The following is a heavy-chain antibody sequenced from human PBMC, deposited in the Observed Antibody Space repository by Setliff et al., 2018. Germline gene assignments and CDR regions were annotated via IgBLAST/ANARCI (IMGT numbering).Heavy chain of an antibody. CDR1: GVSFGSGTYY. CDR3: ARERYFDWFFED. CDR2: IQSTGNT. D-gene: IGHD3-9*01. V-gene: IGHV4-61*02. J-gene: IGHJ4*01. Sequence: LSLTCTVSGVSFGSGTYYWSWIRQPAGKGLEWIGLIQSTGNTNYNPSLQSRVTISIDTSTNQFSLKLGSVTAADTPVYYCARERYFDWFFEDWGHGTLVTVSS.